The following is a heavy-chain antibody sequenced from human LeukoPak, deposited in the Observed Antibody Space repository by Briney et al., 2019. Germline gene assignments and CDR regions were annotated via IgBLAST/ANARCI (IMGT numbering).Heavy chain of an antibody. V-gene: IGHV3-23*01. CDR2: ISGSGGST. CDR1: GFTFSSYA. J-gene: IGHJ4*02. CDR3: ARRTNDFDY. Sequence: GGSLRLSCAASGFTFSSYAMSWVRQAPGKGLEWVSGISGSGGSTYYADSVKGRFTISRDNAKNSLYLQMNSLRAEDTAVYYCARRTNDFDYWGQGTLVTVSS. D-gene: IGHD2-8*01.